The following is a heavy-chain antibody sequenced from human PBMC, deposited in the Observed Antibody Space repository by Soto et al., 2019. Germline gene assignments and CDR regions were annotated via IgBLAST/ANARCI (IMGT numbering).Heavy chain of an antibody. CDR3: ARESLGDIQYYYYMDV. CDR1: GFTVSSNY. Sequence: GGSLRLSCAASGFTVSSNYMSWVRQAPGKGLEWVSVIYSGGSTYYADSVKGRFTISRDNSKNTLYLQMNSLRAEDTAVYYCARESLGDIQYYYYMDVWGKGTTVTVSS. V-gene: IGHV3-66*01. CDR2: IYSGGST. D-gene: IGHD3-16*02. J-gene: IGHJ6*03.